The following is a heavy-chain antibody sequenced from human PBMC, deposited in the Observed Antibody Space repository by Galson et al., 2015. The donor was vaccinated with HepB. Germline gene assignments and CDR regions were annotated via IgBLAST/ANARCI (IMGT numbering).Heavy chain of an antibody. CDR2: IQYDGTNK. D-gene: IGHD2-21*02. J-gene: IGHJ4*02. Sequence: SLRLSCAVSGFTLSSSGMHWVRPAPGKGLEWVAVIQYDGTNKYYADSVQGRFTISRDSSKNTLYLQMNSLRGEDTAVYYCVRDLGRVTAIPFHWGQGTLVTVSS. V-gene: IGHV3-33*01. CDR1: GFTLSSSG. CDR3: VRDLGRVTAIPFH.